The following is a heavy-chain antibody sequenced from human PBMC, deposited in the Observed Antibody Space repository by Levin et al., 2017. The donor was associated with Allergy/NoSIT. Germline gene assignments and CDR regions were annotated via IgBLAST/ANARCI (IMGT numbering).Heavy chain of an antibody. V-gene: IGHV3-9*01. CDR3: AKAAGGSGEYFQD. CDR1: GFTFDDYA. D-gene: IGHD2-15*01. CDR2: ITWNSDSK. Sequence: GGSLRLSCAASGFTFDDYAMHWVRQAPGKGLEWVSGITWNSDSKGYADSVKGRFTISRDNAKNSLYLQMNSLRAEDTALYFCAKAAGGSGEYFQDWGQGTLVTVSS. J-gene: IGHJ1*01.